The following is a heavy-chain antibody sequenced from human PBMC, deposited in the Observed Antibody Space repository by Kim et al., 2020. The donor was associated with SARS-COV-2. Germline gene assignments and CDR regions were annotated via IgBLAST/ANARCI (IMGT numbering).Heavy chain of an antibody. D-gene: IGHD2-15*01. Sequence: GGSLRLSCGVSGFAFGTYWMSWVRQAPGKGLEWVANIKKDGSEKYYVDSVKGRFTISRDNAKDSLFLQMNSLRAEDTAVYYGVTADGPRWSYYNFYLDV. CDR3: VTADGPRWSYYNFYLDV. V-gene: IGHV3-7*01. CDR2: IKKDGSEK. CDR1: GFAFGTYW. J-gene: IGHJ6*03.